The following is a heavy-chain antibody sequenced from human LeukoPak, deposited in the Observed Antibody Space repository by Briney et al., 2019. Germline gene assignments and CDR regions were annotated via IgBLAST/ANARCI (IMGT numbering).Heavy chain of an antibody. J-gene: IGHJ5*02. CDR2: INPSGGST. CDR3: ARDRIAAAGTKSFWFDP. CDR1: GYTFTSYY. D-gene: IGHD6-13*01. Sequence: ASVKVSCKASGYTFTSYYMHWVRQAPGQGLEWMGIINPSGGSTSYAQKFQGRVTMTRDTSTSTVYMELSSLRSEDTAVYYCARDRIAAAGTKSFWFDPWGQGTLVTVSS. V-gene: IGHV1-46*01.